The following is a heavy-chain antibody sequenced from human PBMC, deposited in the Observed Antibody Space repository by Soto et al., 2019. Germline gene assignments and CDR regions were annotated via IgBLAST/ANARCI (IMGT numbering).Heavy chain of an antibody. V-gene: IGHV1-69*13. CDR3: AIRSPAHWFDP. CDR1: GGTFSSYA. CDR2: IIPIFGTA. D-gene: IGHD2-15*01. Sequence: ASVEVSCRASGGTFSSYAISWVRQAPGQGLEWMGGIIPIFGTANYAQKFQGRVTITADESTSTAYMELSSLRSEDTAVYYCAIRSPAHWFDPWGQGTLVTVSS. J-gene: IGHJ5*02.